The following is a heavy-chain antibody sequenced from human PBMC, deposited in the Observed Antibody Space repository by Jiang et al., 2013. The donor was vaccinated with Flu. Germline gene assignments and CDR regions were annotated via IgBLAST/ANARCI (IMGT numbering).Heavy chain of an antibody. CDR3: ATGEAFGESLYYFDY. V-gene: IGHV1-24*01. Sequence: SCKVSGYTLTELSMHWVRQAPGKGLEWMGGFDPEDGETIYAQKFQGRVTMTEDTSTDTAYMELSSLRSEDTAVYYCATGEAFGESLYYFDYWGQGTLATVSS. CDR2: FDPEDGET. J-gene: IGHJ4*02. D-gene: IGHD3-10*01. CDR1: GYTLTELS.